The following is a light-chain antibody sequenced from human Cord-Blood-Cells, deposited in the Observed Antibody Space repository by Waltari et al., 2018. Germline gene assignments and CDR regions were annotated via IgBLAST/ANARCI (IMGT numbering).Light chain of an antibody. CDR3: QQRSNWPHT. CDR1: QSVSSY. J-gene: IGKJ2*01. V-gene: IGKV3-11*01. CDR2: DAS. Sequence: EIVLTQSPATLSLSPAESATLSCRASQSVSSYLAWYQQKPGQAPRLLIYDASNRATGIPARFSGSGSGTDFTLTISSLEPEDFAVYYCQQRSNWPHTFGQGTKLEIK.